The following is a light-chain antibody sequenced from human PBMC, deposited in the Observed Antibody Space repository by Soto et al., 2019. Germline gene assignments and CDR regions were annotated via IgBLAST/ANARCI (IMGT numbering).Light chain of an antibody. Sequence: QSALTQPASVSGSPGQSITISCTGTSSDIGGYPYVSWYQQHPGKAPKLLIFEVSNRPSGVSDRFSGSKSGNTASLTISGFQAEDQADYYRSSYSSSNTVVFGGGPQLTVL. CDR1: SSDIGGYPY. J-gene: IGLJ2*01. CDR3: SSYSSSNTVV. V-gene: IGLV2-14*01. CDR2: EVS.